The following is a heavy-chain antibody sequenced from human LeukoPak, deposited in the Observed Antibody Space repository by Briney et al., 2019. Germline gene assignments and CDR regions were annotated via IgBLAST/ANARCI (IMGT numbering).Heavy chain of an antibody. CDR3: ARVDCSSTSCYPLD. V-gene: IGHV4-59*01. CDR1: GGSISSYY. J-gene: IGHJ4*02. D-gene: IGHD2-2*01. CDR2: IYYSGST. Sequence: SETLSLTCTVSGGSISSYYWSWIRQPPGRGLEWIGYIYYSGSTNYNPSLKSRVTISVDTPKNQFSLKLSSVTAADTAVYYCARVDCSSTSCYPLDWGQGTLVTVSS.